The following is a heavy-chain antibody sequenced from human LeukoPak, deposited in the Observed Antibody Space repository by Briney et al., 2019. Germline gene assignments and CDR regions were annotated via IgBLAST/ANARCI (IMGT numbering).Heavy chain of an antibody. Sequence: PGASVKVSCKASGGTFSSYAISWVRQAPGQGLEWMGWINLNSGDTNYAQKFQGRVTMTRDTSISTAYMELSRLKSDDTAVFYCARGVTARGFYYYMDVWGKGTTVTISS. CDR1: GGTFSSYA. V-gene: IGHV1-2*02. CDR2: INLNSGDT. CDR3: ARGVTARGFYYYMDV. D-gene: IGHD2-21*02. J-gene: IGHJ6*03.